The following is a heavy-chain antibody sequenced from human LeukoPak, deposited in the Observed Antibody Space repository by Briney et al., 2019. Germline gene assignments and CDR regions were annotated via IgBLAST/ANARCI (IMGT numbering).Heavy chain of an antibody. V-gene: IGHV3-30-3*01. J-gene: IGHJ4*02. CDR1: GFTFSSYA. Sequence: PGGSLRLSCAASGFTFSSYAMHWVRQAPGKGLEWVAVISYDGSNKYYADSVKGRFTISRDNSKNTLYLQMNSLRAEDTAVYYCASDASSSAGPYFDYWGQGTLVTVSS. CDR3: ASDASSSAGPYFDY. CDR2: ISYDGSNK. D-gene: IGHD6-6*01.